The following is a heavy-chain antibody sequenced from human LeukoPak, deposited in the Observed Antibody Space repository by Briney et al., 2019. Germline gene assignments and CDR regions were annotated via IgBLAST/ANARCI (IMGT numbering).Heavy chain of an antibody. D-gene: IGHD3-22*01. J-gene: IGHJ4*02. V-gene: IGHV4-39*01. CDR1: GGSINSSSYY. Sequence: SETLSLTCTVSGGSINSSSYYWGWIRQPPGKGLEWIGEINHSGSTNYNPSLKSRVTISVDTSKNQFSLKLSSVTAADTAVYYCARHLTLIDYYDSSGYEGYVFSSFKRGGELDYWGQGTLVTVSS. CDR2: INHSGST. CDR3: ARHLTLIDYYDSSGYEGYVFSSFKRGGELDY.